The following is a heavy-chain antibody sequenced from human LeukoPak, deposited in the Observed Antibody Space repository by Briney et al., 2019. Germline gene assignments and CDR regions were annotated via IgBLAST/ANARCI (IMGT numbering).Heavy chain of an antibody. CDR3: AGLLDAFDI. D-gene: IGHD1-26*01. J-gene: IGHJ3*02. Sequence: GGSLRLSCAASGFTFSSYSMNWVRQAPGKGLEWVSSISSSSSCIYYADSVKGRFTISRDNAKNSLYLQMNSLRAEDTAVYYCAGLLDAFDIWGQGTMVTVSS. CDR2: ISSSSSCI. V-gene: IGHV3-21*01. CDR1: GFTFSSYS.